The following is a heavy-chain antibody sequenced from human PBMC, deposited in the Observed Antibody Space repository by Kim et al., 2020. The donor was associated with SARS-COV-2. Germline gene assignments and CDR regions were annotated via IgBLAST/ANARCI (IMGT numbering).Heavy chain of an antibody. D-gene: IGHD3-22*01. CDR1: GFTFSSYS. CDR2: ISSSISTI. J-gene: IGHJ5*02. Sequence: GGSLRLSCAASGFTFSSYSMNWVRQAPGKGLEWVSYISSSISTIYYADSVKGRFTISRDNAKNSLYLQMNSLRDEDTAVYYCARDTHSDSSGYYPNWFDPWGQGTLVTVSS. V-gene: IGHV3-48*02. CDR3: ARDTHSDSSGYYPNWFDP.